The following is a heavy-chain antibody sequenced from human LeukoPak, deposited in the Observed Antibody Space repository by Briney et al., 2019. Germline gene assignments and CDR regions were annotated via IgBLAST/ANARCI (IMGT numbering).Heavy chain of an antibody. Sequence: GRSLRLSCAASGFTVEDYGLGWVREPPGKGVVWVSGINRDGGSPGYADPVKGRLTIWRDNATNWLSLHSDSLRAEDTALYYCARAYESSGNLQGHAFDIWGQGTMVTVSS. CDR2: INRDGGSP. CDR3: ARAYESSGNLQGHAFDI. V-gene: IGHV3-20*04. D-gene: IGHD3-22*01. CDR1: GFTVEDYG. J-gene: IGHJ3*02.